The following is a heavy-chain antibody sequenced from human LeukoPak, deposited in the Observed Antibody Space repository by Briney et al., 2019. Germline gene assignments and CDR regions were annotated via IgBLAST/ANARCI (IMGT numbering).Heavy chain of an antibody. Sequence: PGGSLRLSCAASGFTFDDYGMSWVRQAPGKGLEWVSGINWNGGSTGYADSVKGRFTISRDNAKNSLYLRMNSLRAEDTALYYCAGSEGGAAAGLWDQGTLVTVSS. CDR1: GFTFDDYG. D-gene: IGHD6-13*01. CDR2: INWNGGST. V-gene: IGHV3-20*04. J-gene: IGHJ4*02. CDR3: AGSEGGAAAGL.